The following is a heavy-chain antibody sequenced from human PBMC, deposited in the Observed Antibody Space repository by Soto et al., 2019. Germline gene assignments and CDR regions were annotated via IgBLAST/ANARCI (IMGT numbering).Heavy chain of an antibody. D-gene: IGHD3-10*01. V-gene: IGHV1-69*02. CDR1: GGTFSSYT. CDR3: AHHYGSGGYRPNYFDY. CDR2: IIPILGIA. Sequence: QVQLVQSGAEVKKPGSSVKVSCKASGGTFSSYTISWVRQAPGQGLEWMGRIIPILGIANYAQKFQCRVKITADKSTSTAYMELSSLRSEDTAVYYCAHHYGSGGYRPNYFDYWGQGTLVTVSS. J-gene: IGHJ4*02.